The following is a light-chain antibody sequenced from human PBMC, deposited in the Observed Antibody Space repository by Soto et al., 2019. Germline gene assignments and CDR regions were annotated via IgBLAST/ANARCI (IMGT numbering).Light chain of an antibody. Sequence: EIVLTQSPCTLSLSPGERATLSCRASQSVSSSYLAWYQQKPGQAPRLLIYRTSNRATGIPDRFSGSGSGTDFTLTISRLEPEDFAVYWCQQYDSSPRTFGQGTKVDIK. CDR2: RTS. CDR3: QQYDSSPRT. V-gene: IGKV3-20*01. CDR1: QSVSSSY. J-gene: IGKJ1*01.